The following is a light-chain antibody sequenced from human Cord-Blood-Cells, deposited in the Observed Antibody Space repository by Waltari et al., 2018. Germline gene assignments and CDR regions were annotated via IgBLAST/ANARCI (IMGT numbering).Light chain of an antibody. CDR1: SSDVGGYNY. CDR3: SSYTSSSTVV. J-gene: IGLJ2*01. CDR2: DVS. Sequence: QSALTQPASVSGSPGQSITISCTGTSSDVGGYNYVSWYQQHPGKAPKLMIYDVSKRPAGVSNRFSGPKSGNTASLTISGLQAEDEADYYCSSYTSSSTVVFGGGTKLTVL. V-gene: IGLV2-14*01.